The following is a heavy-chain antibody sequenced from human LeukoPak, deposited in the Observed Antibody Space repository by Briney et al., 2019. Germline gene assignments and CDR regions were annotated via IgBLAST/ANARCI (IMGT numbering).Heavy chain of an antibody. D-gene: IGHD2-15*01. CDR3: ARVAARVSLDY. V-gene: IGHV3-64*01. CDR1: GFTFSSYA. Sequence: GGSLRLSCAASGFTFSSYAMSWVRQAPGKGLEYVSAISSNGGNTYYANSVKGRFTISRDNSKNTLYLQMGSLRAEDMAVYYCARVAARVSLDYWGQGTLVTVSS. CDR2: ISSNGGNT. J-gene: IGHJ4*02.